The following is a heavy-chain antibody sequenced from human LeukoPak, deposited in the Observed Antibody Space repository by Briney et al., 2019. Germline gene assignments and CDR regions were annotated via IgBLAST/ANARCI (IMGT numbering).Heavy chain of an antibody. Sequence: GGSLRLSCAASGFSFSTYAMSWVRQAPGKGLEWVSGIGGSGAGTYYAVSVKGRFTISRDNSKNTLYLQMNSLRAEDTAVYYCATTLHSGYYDLYWGQGTLVTVSS. CDR3: ATTLHSGYYDLY. D-gene: IGHD3-22*01. V-gene: IGHV3-23*01. CDR2: IGGSGAGT. CDR1: GFSFSTYA. J-gene: IGHJ4*02.